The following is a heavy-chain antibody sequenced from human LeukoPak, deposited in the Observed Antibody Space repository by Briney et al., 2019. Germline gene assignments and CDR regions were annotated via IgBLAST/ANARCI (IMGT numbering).Heavy chain of an antibody. V-gene: IGHV4-38-2*02. J-gene: IGHJ4*02. CDR1: GYYIRSGFY. D-gene: IGHD2-15*01. CDR3: ATLALQRRTYKRGTYCSGGRCRPAFDY. CDR2: IFHSGTT. Sequence: SETLSLTCTVPGYYIRSGFYWGWIRQPPGKGLEWIGSIFHSGTTYYNPSLKSRVSISIDTSKNQFSLKLSSVTAADTAVYYCATLALQRRTYKRGTYCSGGRCRPAFDYWGQGTLVTVSS.